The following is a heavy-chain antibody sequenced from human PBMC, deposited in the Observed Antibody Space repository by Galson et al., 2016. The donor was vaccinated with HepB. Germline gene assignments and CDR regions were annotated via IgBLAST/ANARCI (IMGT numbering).Heavy chain of an antibody. Sequence: SVKVSCKASGYTFTKHAMSWVRQAPGQGLEWMWWISTYNGNTNYAQTVQGRVTMTTDTSTSTAYMELRGLRSDDTAVYFCARETQDGYYGYWGQGTLVTVSS. V-gene: IGHV1-18*01. CDR2: ISTYNGNT. CDR1: GYTFTKHA. D-gene: IGHD3-3*01. CDR3: ARETQDGYYGY. J-gene: IGHJ4*02.